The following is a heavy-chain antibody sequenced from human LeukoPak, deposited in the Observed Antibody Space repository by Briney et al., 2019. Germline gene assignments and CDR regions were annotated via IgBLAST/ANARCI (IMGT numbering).Heavy chain of an antibody. J-gene: IGHJ3*02. CDR3: AKGDGSGSYYNNDAFDI. V-gene: IGHV3-9*01. Sequence: PGRSLRLSCAASGFTFDDYAMHWVRQAPGKSLEWVSGISWNSGSIGYADSVKGRFTISRDNAKNSLYLQMNSLRAEDTALYYCAKGDGSGSYYNNDAFDIWGQGTMVTVSS. D-gene: IGHD3-10*01. CDR1: GFTFDDYA. CDR2: ISWNSGSI.